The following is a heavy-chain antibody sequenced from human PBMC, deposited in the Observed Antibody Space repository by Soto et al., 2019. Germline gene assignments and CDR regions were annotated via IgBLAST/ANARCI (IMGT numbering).Heavy chain of an antibody. V-gene: IGHV4-31*03. Sequence: QVQLQESGPGLVKPSQTLSLTCTVSGGSIRRGGYYWSWIRQHPGKGLEWIGYIDYSGNTYYNPSLKGRVSVSVDTSKTQFSLKLSSVTAADTAVYYCAGINRSPDSYYGMDVWGQWTTVTVSS. CDR3: AGINRSPDSYYGMDV. D-gene: IGHD2-15*01. J-gene: IGHJ6*02. CDR2: IDYSGNT. CDR1: GGSIRRGGYY.